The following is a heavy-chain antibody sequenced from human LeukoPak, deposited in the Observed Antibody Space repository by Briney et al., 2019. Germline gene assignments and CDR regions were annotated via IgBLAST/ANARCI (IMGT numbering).Heavy chain of an antibody. V-gene: IGHV1-18*01. CDR2: ISAYSGNT. Sequence: GASVKVSCKASGYTFTSYGISWVRQAPGQGLEWMGWISAYSGNTNYAQNLQGGVTMTTDTSTSTAYMELRSLRSDDTAVYYCARDRYYDATGQVDYWGQGTLVTVSS. D-gene: IGHD3-22*01. CDR1: GYTFTSYG. J-gene: IGHJ4*02. CDR3: ARDRYYDATGQVDY.